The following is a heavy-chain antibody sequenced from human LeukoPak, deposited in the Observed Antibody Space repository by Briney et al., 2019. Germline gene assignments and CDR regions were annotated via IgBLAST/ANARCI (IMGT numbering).Heavy chain of an antibody. CDR1: GFTFSSYS. D-gene: IGHD6-19*01. V-gene: IGHV3-21*01. J-gene: IGHJ4*02. CDR2: ISSSSSYI. Sequence: NPGGSLRLSCAASGFTFSSYSMNWVRQAPGKGLEWVSSISSSSSYIYYADSVKGQFTIPRDNAKNSLYLQMNSLRAEDTAVYYCARRSIAVAGPFDYWGQGTLVTVSS. CDR3: ARRSIAVAGPFDY.